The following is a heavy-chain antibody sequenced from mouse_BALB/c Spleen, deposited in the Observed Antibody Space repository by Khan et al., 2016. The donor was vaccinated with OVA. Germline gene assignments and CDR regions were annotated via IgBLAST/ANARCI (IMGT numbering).Heavy chain of an antibody. V-gene: IGHV1-81*01. Sequence: QVQLQQSGPELVKPGASVKMSCKVSGYTFTDYVISWVKQRTGQGLEWIGEIYPGSGSTYYNETFKGKATLTADKSSNTVNMQVSSLTSEDSAVFFCARSYDGAWFAYWGQGTLVTVSA. J-gene: IGHJ3*01. D-gene: IGHD1-1*01. CDR2: IYPGSGST. CDR3: ARSYDGAWFAY. CDR1: GYTFTDYV.